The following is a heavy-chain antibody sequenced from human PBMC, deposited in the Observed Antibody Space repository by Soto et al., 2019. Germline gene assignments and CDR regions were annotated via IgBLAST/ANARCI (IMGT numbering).Heavy chain of an antibody. J-gene: IGHJ5*02. CDR3: ARVAYYYDSSGYYFWFDP. CDR2: IYTSGST. CDR1: GGSISSYY. D-gene: IGHD3-22*01. Sequence: PSETLSLTCTVSGGSISSYYWSWIRQPAGKGLEWIGRIYTSGSTNYNPSLKSRVTMSVDTSKNQFSLKLSSVTAADTAVYYCARVAYYYDSSGYYFWFDPWGQGTLVTVSS. V-gene: IGHV4-4*07.